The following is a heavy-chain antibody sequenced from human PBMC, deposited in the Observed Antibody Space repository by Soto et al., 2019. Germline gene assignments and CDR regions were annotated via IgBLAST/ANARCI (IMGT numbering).Heavy chain of an antibody. D-gene: IGHD5-12*01. V-gene: IGHV1-8*02. CDR2: ISAYSGNT. J-gene: IGHJ6*02. CDR1: GYTFTSYG. CDR3: ASPIVATITYYYYGMDV. Sequence: ASVKVSCKASGYTFTSYGISWVRQAPGQGLEWMGWISAYSGNTGYAQKFQGRVTMTRNTSISTAYMELSSLRSEDTAVYYCASPIVATITYYYYGMDVWGQGTTVTVSS.